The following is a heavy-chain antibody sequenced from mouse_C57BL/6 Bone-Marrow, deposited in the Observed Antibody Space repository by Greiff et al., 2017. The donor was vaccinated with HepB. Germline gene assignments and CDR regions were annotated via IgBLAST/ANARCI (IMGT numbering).Heavy chain of an antibody. CDR1: GYTFTNYW. Sequence: VQLQQSGAELVRPGTSVKMSCKASGYTFTNYWIGWAKQRPGHGLEWIGDIYPGGGYTNYNEKFKGKATLTADKSSTTAYMQFSSLTSEDSAIYYCARSRTSRYFDVWGTGTTVTVSS. CDR3: ARSRTSRYFDV. J-gene: IGHJ1*03. CDR2: IYPGGGYT. V-gene: IGHV1-63*01.